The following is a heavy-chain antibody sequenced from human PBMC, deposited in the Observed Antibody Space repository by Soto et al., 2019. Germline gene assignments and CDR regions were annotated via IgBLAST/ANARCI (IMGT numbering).Heavy chain of an antibody. J-gene: IGHJ4*02. CDR3: AKDRQPDGLWPFDH. Sequence: GGSLRLSCAVPGGIFHGYGMHWVRQAPGKGLEWVAIIRFDGSNEEYADSVKGRFTISRGNSKNTLYLQMNTLGVDDTAVYYCAKDRQPDGLWPFDHWGQGTLVTVSS. V-gene: IGHV3-30*02. CDR1: GGIFHGYG. CDR2: IRFDGSNE. D-gene: IGHD2-8*01.